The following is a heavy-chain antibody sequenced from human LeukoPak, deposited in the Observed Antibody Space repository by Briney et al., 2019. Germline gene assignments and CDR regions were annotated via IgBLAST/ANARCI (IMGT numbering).Heavy chain of an antibody. D-gene: IGHD5-24*01. V-gene: IGHV3-74*01. Sequence: GGSLRLSCTASGFTFSSYWMYWVRQVSGKGLVWVSRINSDGRTINYADSAKGRFTISRDNAKNTLYLQMNSLRADDTAVYYCASSPEDGPDYWGQGTLVTVSS. J-gene: IGHJ4*02. CDR1: GFTFSSYW. CDR2: INSDGRTI. CDR3: ASSPEDGPDY.